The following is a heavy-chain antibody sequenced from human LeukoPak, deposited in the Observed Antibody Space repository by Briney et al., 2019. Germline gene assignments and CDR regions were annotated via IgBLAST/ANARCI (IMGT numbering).Heavy chain of an antibody. Sequence: ASVKVSCKASGYTFTSYDINWARQATGQGLEWMGWMNPNSGNTGYAQKFQGRVTMTRNTSISTAYMELSSLRSEDTAVYYCARGIPQYAPLDYWGQGTLVTVSS. CDR2: MNPNSGNT. CDR3: ARGIPQYAPLDY. J-gene: IGHJ4*02. CDR1: GYTFTSYD. V-gene: IGHV1-8*01. D-gene: IGHD2-2*01.